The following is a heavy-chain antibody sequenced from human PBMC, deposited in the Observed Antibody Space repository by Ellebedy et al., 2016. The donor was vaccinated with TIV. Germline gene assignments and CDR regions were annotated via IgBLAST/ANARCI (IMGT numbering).Heavy chain of an antibody. J-gene: IGHJ4*02. D-gene: IGHD5-12*01. CDR1: GFTFSSYW. CDR3: ARGYESLFDY. V-gene: IGHV3-74*01. CDR2: INSDGSDT. Sequence: GGSLRLSCAASGFTFSSYWMHWVRQAPGKGLVWVSRINSDGSDTDYADSVKGRFTISRDNAKNTLYLQMNSLKAEDTAVYYCARGYESLFDYWGQGTLVTVSS.